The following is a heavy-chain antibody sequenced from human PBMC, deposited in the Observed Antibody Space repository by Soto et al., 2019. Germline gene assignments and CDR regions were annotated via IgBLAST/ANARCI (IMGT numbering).Heavy chain of an antibody. CDR2: VYYSGGT. CDR1: GGCISSYY. Sequence: SETLSLTCTVSGGCISSYYWSWIRQPPGKGLEWIGYVYYSGGTNYNPSLKGRVTILLDAPKNQFSLKLSSVIAADTAVYYCARGVLVEGTSSPDMFDYWGQGTQVTVSS. J-gene: IGHJ4*02. D-gene: IGHD6-6*01. CDR3: ARGVLVEGTSSPDMFDY. V-gene: IGHV4-59*01.